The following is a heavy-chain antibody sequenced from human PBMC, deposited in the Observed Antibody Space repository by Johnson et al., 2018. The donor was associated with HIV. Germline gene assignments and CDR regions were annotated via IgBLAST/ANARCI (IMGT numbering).Heavy chain of an antibody. Sequence: QVQLVASGGGVVQPGRSLRLSCAASGFTFSSYGMHWVRQAPGKGLEWVAVISYDGSNKYYADSVKGRFIISRDNSKNTLYLQMNSLRPEDTAVYNCALLRFLEWLLPGEAFDIWGQGTMVTVSS. CDR1: GFTFSSYG. J-gene: IGHJ3*02. CDR3: ALLRFLEWLLPGEAFDI. CDR2: ISYDGSNK. D-gene: IGHD3-3*01. V-gene: IGHV3-30*03.